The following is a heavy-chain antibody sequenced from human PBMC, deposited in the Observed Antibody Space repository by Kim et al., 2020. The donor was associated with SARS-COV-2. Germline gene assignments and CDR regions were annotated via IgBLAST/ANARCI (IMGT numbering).Heavy chain of an antibody. CDR2: IYHSGST. D-gene: IGHD2-2*01. CDR1: GGSISSSNW. CDR3: ARASLVPAAGWSSVKYYYYGMDV. Sequence: SETLSLTCAVSGGSISSSNWWSWVRQPPGKGLEWIGEIYHSGSTNYNPSLKSRVTISVDKSKNQFSLKLSSVTAADTAVYYCARASLVPAAGWSSVKYYYYGMDVWGQGTTVTVSS. J-gene: IGHJ6*02. V-gene: IGHV4-4*02.